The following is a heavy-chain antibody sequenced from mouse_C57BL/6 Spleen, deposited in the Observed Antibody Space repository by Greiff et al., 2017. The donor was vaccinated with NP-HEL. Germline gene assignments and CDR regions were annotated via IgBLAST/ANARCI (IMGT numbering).Heavy chain of an antibody. Sequence: QVQLQQSGAELVMPGASVKLSCKASGYTFTSYWMHWVKQRPGQGLEWIGEIDPSDSYTNYNQKFKGKSTLTVDKSSSTAYMQLSSLTSEDSAVYYCARGGTGTGSFDYWGQGTTLTVSS. J-gene: IGHJ2*01. CDR1: GYTFTSYW. D-gene: IGHD4-1*01. CDR2: IDPSDSYT. CDR3: ARGGTGTGSFDY. V-gene: IGHV1-69*01.